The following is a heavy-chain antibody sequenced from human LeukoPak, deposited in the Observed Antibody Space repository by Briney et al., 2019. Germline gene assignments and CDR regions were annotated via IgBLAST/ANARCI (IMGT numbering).Heavy chain of an antibody. CDR1: GFTVSSNY. J-gene: IGHJ4*02. CDR3: AKGRRESSSWFRGYYFDN. Sequence: GGSLRLSCAASGFTVSSNYMSWVRQAPGKGLEWVSVIYSGGSTYYADSVKGRFTISRDYSKNTLFLQMNSLRAEDTAVYYCAKGRRESSSWFRGYYFDNWGQGTLVTVSS. V-gene: IGHV3-53*01. D-gene: IGHD6-13*01. CDR2: IYSGGST.